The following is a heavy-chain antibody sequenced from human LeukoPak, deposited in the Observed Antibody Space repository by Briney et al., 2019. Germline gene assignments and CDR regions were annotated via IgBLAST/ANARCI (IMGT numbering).Heavy chain of an antibody. Sequence: RGSLRLSCAASGFTFDDYGMGWVRQAPGKGLEWVSGINWNGGSIGYADSVKGRFTISRDNAKHSLYLQMNSLRAEDTALYHCARALTGYPPPYYYYMDVWGKGTTVTVSS. J-gene: IGHJ6*03. D-gene: IGHD3-9*01. V-gene: IGHV3-20*01. CDR2: INWNGGSI. CDR3: ARALTGYPPPYYYYMDV. CDR1: GFTFDDYG.